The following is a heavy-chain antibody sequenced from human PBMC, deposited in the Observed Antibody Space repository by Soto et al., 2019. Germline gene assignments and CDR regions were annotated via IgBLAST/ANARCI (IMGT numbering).Heavy chain of an antibody. D-gene: IGHD3-10*01. V-gene: IGHV4-4*02. J-gene: IGHJ5*02. CDR3: ARAPLRGYGSGSYFITGFDP. CDR1: GGSISGSNW. CDR2: IYHSGST. Sequence: SETLSLTCAVSGGSISGSNWWSWVRQPPGKGLEWIGEIYHSGSTNYNPSLKSRVTISVDKSKNQFSLKLSSVTAADTAVYYCARAPLRGYGSGSYFITGFDPWGQGTLVTVSS.